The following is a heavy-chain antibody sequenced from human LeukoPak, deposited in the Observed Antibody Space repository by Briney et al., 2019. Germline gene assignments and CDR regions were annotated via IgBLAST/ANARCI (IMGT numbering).Heavy chain of an antibody. CDR3: ARGRVDILTGTYYFDY. D-gene: IGHD3-9*01. J-gene: IGHJ4*02. Sequence: GASVKVSCKASGYTFTSYDINWVRQATGQGLEWMGWMNPNSGNTGYAQKFQGRVTMTRNTSISTAYMELSSLRSEDTAVYYCARGRVDILTGTYYFDYWGQGTLVTVSS. V-gene: IGHV1-8*01. CDR2: MNPNSGNT. CDR1: GYTFTSYD.